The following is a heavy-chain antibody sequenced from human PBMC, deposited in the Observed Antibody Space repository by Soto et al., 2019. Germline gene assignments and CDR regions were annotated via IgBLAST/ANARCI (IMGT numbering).Heavy chain of an antibody. CDR1: GFTSSNFW. CDR2: KRKDGREK. Sequence: EVQLLESGGGLVQPGGSLGPYCAASGFTSSNFWWTWLRQAPGRGLQWVANKRKDGREKTKGDSVTGRFTVSRDNAKNSVDLQMNSLRPEDTAVYYCASGNYYNGMDVWGQGTTVTVSS. D-gene: IGHD3-10*01. V-gene: IGHV3-7*01. J-gene: IGHJ6*02. CDR3: ASGNYYNGMDV.